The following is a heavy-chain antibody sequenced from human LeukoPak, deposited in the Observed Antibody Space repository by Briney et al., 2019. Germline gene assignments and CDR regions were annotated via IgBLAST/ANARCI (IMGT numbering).Heavy chain of an antibody. CDR1: GFTFSSYW. Sequence: GGSLRLSCAASGFTFSSYWMSRVRQAPGKELEWVASIKQDGSEKYYVDSVKGRFTISRDNAKNSLYLQMNSLRAEDTALYYCARAPGEGWFDPWGQGTLVTVSS. CDR2: IKQDGSEK. V-gene: IGHV3-7*01. J-gene: IGHJ5*02. CDR3: ARAPGEGWFDP. D-gene: IGHD4-17*01.